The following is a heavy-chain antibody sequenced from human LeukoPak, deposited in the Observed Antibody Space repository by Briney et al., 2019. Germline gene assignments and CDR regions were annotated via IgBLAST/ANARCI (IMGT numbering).Heavy chain of an antibody. J-gene: IGHJ4*02. CDR3: ARSYGDNLNFDY. Sequence: SETLSLTCTVSDDSITIYYWTWIRQPPGKGLEWIGYIDHTGITNYNPSLKSRVTISVDTSKNQFSLKLSSVTAADTAVYYCARSYGDNLNFDYWGQGSLVTVSS. CDR2: IDHTGIT. D-gene: IGHD4-17*01. V-gene: IGHV4-59*01. CDR1: DDSITIYY.